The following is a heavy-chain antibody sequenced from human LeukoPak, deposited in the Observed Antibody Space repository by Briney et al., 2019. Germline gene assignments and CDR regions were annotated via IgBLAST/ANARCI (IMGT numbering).Heavy chain of an antibody. J-gene: IGHJ5*02. CDR2: INHSGST. CDR3: ARVKARYYYGSGSFIDP. V-gene: IGHV4-34*01. CDR1: GGSFSGYY. D-gene: IGHD3-10*01. Sequence: SETLSLTCAVYGGSFSGYYWSWIRQPPGKGLEWIGEINHSGSTNYNPSLKSRVTISVDTSKNQFSLKLSSVTAADTAVNYCARVKARYYYGSGSFIDPWGQGTLVTVSS.